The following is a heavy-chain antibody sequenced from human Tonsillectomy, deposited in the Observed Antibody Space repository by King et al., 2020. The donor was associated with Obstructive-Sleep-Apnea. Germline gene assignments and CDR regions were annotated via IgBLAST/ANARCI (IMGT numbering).Heavy chain of an antibody. CDR1: GFSVNTYG. CDR2: LWHDGSNK. CDR3: ARDRDYGDYGGKYFFGMEV. D-gene: IGHD4-17*01. J-gene: IGHJ6*02. V-gene: IGHV3-33*01. Sequence: VQLVESGGGVVQPGTSLRLSCAASGFSVNTYGMHWVRQSPGKGLEWVAVLWHDGSNKYYADSAKGRFSISRDNSKNTLYLQMNSLRLEDTALYYCARDRDYGDYGGKYFFGMEVWGQGTTVTVSS.